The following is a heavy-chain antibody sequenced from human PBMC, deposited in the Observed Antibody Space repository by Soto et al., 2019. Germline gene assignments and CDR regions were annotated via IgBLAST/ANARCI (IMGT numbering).Heavy chain of an antibody. V-gene: IGHV4-61*01. CDR2: IYNSGST. D-gene: IGHD6-13*01. J-gene: IGHJ2*01. CDR3: ARGYRTSWYWFDL. Sequence: QAQLQESGPGPVKPSEPLSLTCTVSGGSVSGGTHYWSWIRQPPGKGLVWIGYIYNSGSTNYNPSRKCRVTISVDTSKNQFSLKLSSVTAADTAVYYCARGYRTSWYWFDLWGRGTLVTVSS. CDR1: GGSVSGGTHY.